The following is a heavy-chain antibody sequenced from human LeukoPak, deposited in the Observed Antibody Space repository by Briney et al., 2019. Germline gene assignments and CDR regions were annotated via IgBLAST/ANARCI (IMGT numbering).Heavy chain of an antibody. D-gene: IGHD3-10*01. CDR1: GFIFRSYA. CDR3: AKDVGYYAAGSYLDD. Sequence: GGSLRLSCAASGFIFRSYAMSWVRKGPGKGLEWVSGISDAGGITHYSDSVKGHFTITRDNSRNTLYLQMNGLRAEDTAVYYCAKDVGYYAAGSYLDDWGQGTLVTVSS. J-gene: IGHJ4*02. CDR2: ISDAGGIT. V-gene: IGHV3-23*01.